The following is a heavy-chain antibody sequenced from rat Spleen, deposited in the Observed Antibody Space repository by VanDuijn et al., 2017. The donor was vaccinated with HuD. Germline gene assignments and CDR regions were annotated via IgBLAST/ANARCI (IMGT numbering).Heavy chain of an antibody. J-gene: IGHJ1*01. CDR1: GFTFSDYY. D-gene: IGHD2-5*01. CDR3: VRQGYLRDWYFDF. Sequence: EVQLVESDGGLVQPGRSLKLSCATSGFTFSDYYMAWVRQAPTKGLEWVATISYDDSRTYYRYSVKGRFTISRDNGKSTLYLEMDSLRSEDMATYYCVRQGYLRDWYFDFWGPGTMVTVSP. CDR2: ISYDDSRT. V-gene: IGHV5-7*01.